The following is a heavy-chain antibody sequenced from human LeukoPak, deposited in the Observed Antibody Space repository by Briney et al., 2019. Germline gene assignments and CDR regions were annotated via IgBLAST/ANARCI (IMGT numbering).Heavy chain of an antibody. D-gene: IGHD4-17*01. CDR1: GGSINGYY. CDR2: VYYSANT. J-gene: IGHJ4*02. V-gene: IGHV4-59*01. Sequence: KPSETLSLTCTVSGGSINGYYWSWIRQPPGKGLEWIGYVYYSANTNYNPSLKRRVTISVDTSKKQFSLRLSSVTAAETAVYYCARGIMTTVPTFDYWGQGILVTVSS. CDR3: ARGIMTTVPTFDY.